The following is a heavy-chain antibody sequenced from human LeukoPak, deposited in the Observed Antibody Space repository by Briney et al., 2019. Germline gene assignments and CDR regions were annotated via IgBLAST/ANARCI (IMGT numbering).Heavy chain of an antibody. CDR3: ARGSRDGYNELHFDC. CDR1: GGYISSYY. D-gene: IGHD5-24*01. J-gene: IGHJ4*02. CDR2: IYYSGST. V-gene: IGHV4-59*01. Sequence: PSETLSLTCTVSGGYISSYYWSWIRQPPGKGLEWIGYIYYSGSTNYNPSLKSRVTISVDTSKNQFSLKLSSVTAADTAVYYCARGSRDGYNELHFDCWGQGTLVTVSS.